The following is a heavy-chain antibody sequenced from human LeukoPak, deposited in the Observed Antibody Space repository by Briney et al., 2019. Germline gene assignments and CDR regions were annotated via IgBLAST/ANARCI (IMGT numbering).Heavy chain of an antibody. J-gene: IGHJ4*02. CDR1: GFTFSSYG. Sequence: PGRSLRLSCAASGFTFSSYGMHWVRQAPGKGLEWVAVIWYDGSNKYYADSVEGRFTISRDNSKNTLYLQMNSLRAEDTAVYYCARDPRCSSTSCYGVDYFDYWGQGTLVTVSS. CDR3: ARDPRCSSTSCYGVDYFDY. D-gene: IGHD2-2*01. V-gene: IGHV3-33*01. CDR2: IWYDGSNK.